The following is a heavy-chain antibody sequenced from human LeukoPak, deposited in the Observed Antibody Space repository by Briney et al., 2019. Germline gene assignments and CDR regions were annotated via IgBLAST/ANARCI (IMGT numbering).Heavy chain of an antibody. CDR3: ARAAYCSGGSCYPGAFGV. CDR1: GYTFTGYY. V-gene: IGHV1-2*04. CDR2: INPNSGGT. J-gene: IGHJ3*01. D-gene: IGHD2-15*01. Sequence: ASVKVSCKASGYTFTGYYMHWVRQAPGQGREWMGCINPNSGGTNYAQKFQGWVTMTRDTSISTAYMELSRLRSDDTAGYYCARAAYCSGGSCYPGAFGVWGQGTMVTVSS.